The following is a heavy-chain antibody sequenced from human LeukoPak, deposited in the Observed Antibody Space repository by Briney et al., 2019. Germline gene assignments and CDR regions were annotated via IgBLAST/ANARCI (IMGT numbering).Heavy chain of an antibody. V-gene: IGHV3-48*04. CDR2: ITNSGNSK. CDR1: EFTFSSYS. J-gene: IGHJ4*02. CDR3: ARDVHFDY. Sequence: GGSLRLSCAASEFTFSSYSMNWVRQAPGKGLEWVSYITNSGNSKSYADSVKSRFTISRDNAKNSLYLQMNSLGAEDTAVYHCARDVHFDYWGQGTLVTVSS.